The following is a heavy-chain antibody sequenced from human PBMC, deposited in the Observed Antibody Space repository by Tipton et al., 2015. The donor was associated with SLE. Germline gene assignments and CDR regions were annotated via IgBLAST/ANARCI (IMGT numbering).Heavy chain of an antibody. V-gene: IGHV4-59*11. CDR3: ARGAATARY. CDR1: GGSISSHY. Sequence: LRLSCTVSGGSISSHYWSWIRQPPGKGLEWIGYIYYSGSTNYNPSLKSRVTISVDTSKNQFSLKLSSVTAADTAVYYCARGAATARYWGQGTLATVSS. J-gene: IGHJ4*02. CDR2: IYYSGST. D-gene: IGHD6-25*01.